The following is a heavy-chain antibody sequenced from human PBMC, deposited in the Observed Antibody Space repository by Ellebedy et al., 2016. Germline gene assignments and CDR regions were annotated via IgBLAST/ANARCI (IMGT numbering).Heavy chain of an antibody. CDR3: ARGVFDIAAAGLGKNWYDP. CDR1: GFTFSTYS. Sequence: GGSLRLSCAASGFTFSTYSMHWVRQAPGKGLEWVAVIWYDGSNKYYADSVKGRFTISRDNSKNRLDLQMNGLRVDDTAVYYCARGVFDIAAAGLGKNWYDPWGQGTLVTVSS. J-gene: IGHJ5*02. V-gene: IGHV3-33*01. CDR2: IWYDGSNK. D-gene: IGHD6-13*01.